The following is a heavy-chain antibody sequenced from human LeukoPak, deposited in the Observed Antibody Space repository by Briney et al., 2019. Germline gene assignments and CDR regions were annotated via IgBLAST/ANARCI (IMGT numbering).Heavy chain of an antibody. D-gene: IGHD3-22*01. CDR1: TFR. V-gene: IGHV1-18*01. CDR3: ARDLWNFYDDSGYNRDFDS. J-gene: IGHJ5*01. Sequence: ASVKVSCKATFRISWVRQAPGQGLEWMGWIGTYGGDTYYAQKFQGRTTVTTDTSASTVYMELRNLRSDDTAVYYCARDLWNFYDDSGYNRDFDSWGQGTLVTVSS. CDR2: IGTYGGDT.